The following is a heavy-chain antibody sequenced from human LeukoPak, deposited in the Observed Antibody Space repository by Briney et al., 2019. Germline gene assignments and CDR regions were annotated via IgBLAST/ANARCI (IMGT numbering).Heavy chain of an antibody. Sequence: GGSLRLSCAASGFTFSSYAMSWVRQAPGKGLEWVSAISGSGGSTYYADSVKGRFTISRDNSKNTQMNSRRAEDTAVYYCAKESVGVNWFDPWGQGTLVTVSS. CDR1: GFTFSSYA. CDR2: ISGSGGST. J-gene: IGHJ5*02. CDR3: AKESVGVNWFDP. D-gene: IGHD1-26*01. V-gene: IGHV3-23*01.